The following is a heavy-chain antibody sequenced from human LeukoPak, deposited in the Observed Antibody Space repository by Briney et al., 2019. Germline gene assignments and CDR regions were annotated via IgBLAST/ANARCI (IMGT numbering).Heavy chain of an antibody. CDR2: ISSSSSTI. V-gene: IGHV3-48*01. J-gene: IGHJ4*02. Sequence: GGSLRLSCAASGFTFSSYSMNWVRQAPGKGLEWVSSISSSSSTIYYADSVKGRFTISRDNAKNSLYLQMNSLSAEDTAVYYCARVSITIFGVVPFGYWGQGTLVTVSS. CDR3: ARVSITIFGVVPFGY. CDR1: GFTFSSYS. D-gene: IGHD3-3*01.